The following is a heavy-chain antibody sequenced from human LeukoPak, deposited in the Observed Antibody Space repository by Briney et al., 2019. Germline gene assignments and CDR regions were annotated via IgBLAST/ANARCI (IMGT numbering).Heavy chain of an antibody. CDR3: ARISNYHFDY. CDR1: GFTFFAYD. J-gene: IGHJ4*02. D-gene: IGHD4-4*01. CDR2: ISSDSGTI. V-gene: IGHV3-48*02. Sequence: GSLRLSCAASGFTFFAYDMGWVRQAPGKGLEWISYISSDSGTIYHADSVKGQFTISRDNAKNSLYLQLNSLRDEDTAVYYCARISNYHFDYWGQGTLVTVSS.